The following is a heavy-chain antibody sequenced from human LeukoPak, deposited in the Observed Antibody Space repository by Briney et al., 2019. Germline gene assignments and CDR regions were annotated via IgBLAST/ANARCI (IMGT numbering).Heavy chain of an antibody. J-gene: IGHJ4*02. CDR2: MNPNSGNT. Sequence: ASVKVSCKASGCTFTSYDINWVRQATGQGLEWMGWMNPNSGNTGYAQKFQGRVTMTRNTSISTAYMELSSLRSEDTAVYYCARGLLGTAMVLFDYWGQGTLVTVSS. V-gene: IGHV1-8*01. D-gene: IGHD5-18*01. CDR3: ARGLLGTAMVLFDY. CDR1: GCTFTSYD.